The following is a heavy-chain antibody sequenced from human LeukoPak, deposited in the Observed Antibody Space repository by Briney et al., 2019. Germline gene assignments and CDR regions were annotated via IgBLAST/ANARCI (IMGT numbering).Heavy chain of an antibody. J-gene: IGHJ6*02. D-gene: IGHD2-15*01. CDR1: GYTFINYG. CDR2: ISGYNGNT. V-gene: IGHV1-18*01. Sequence: GASVKVSCKASGYTFINYGVTWVRQAPGQGLEWMGWISGYNGNTNYAQKFQGRVTMTTDTSTSTAYLELRRLRSDDTAIYYCAREFCSGGGCYYYGMDVWGQGTTVTVS. CDR3: AREFCSGGGCYYYGMDV.